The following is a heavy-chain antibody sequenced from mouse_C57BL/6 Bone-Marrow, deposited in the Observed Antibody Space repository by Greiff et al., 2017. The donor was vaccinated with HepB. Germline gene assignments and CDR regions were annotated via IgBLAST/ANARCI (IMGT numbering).Heavy chain of an antibody. CDR1: GYTFTSYW. CDR3: ARDDDDVGGYYYAMDD. J-gene: IGHJ4*01. Sequence: VQLQQPGAELVMPGASVKLSCKASGYTFTSYWMHWVKQRPGQGLEWIGEIDPSDSYTNYNQKFKGKSTMTVDKSSSTAYMQLSSLTSEDSAVYYCARDDDDVGGYYYAMDDWGQGTSVTVSS. D-gene: IGHD2-4*01. CDR2: IDPSDSYT. V-gene: IGHV1-69*01.